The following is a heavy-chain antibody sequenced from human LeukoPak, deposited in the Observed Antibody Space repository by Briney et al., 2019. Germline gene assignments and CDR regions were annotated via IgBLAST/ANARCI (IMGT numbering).Heavy chain of an antibody. CDR3: ARDGHNWNDPLSVGWFDP. J-gene: IGHJ5*02. Sequence: GGSLRLSCAASGFNFSSYWMHWVRQAPGKGLVWVSRINSDGSSTSYADSVKGRFTISRDNAKSTLYLQMNSLRAEDTAVYYCARDGHNWNDPLSVGWFDPWGQGTLVTVSS. D-gene: IGHD1-1*01. CDR2: INSDGSST. V-gene: IGHV3-74*01. CDR1: GFNFSSYW.